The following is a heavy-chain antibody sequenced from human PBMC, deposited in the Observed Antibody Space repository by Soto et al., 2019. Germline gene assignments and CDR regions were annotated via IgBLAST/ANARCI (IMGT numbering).Heavy chain of an antibody. CDR1: GFTFSGSA. V-gene: IGHV3-73*02. J-gene: IGHJ4*02. CDR2: IRNKANNYAT. Sequence: EVQLVESGGGLVQPGGSLKLSCSASGFTFSGSAMHWVRQASGKGLEWVGRIRNKANNYATAYAASVKGRFTISRDDSKNTAYLQMNRLKTEDTAVYYCTASADDTFLDHWAQGSLVTVSS. CDR3: TASADDTFLDH. D-gene: IGHD3-3*02.